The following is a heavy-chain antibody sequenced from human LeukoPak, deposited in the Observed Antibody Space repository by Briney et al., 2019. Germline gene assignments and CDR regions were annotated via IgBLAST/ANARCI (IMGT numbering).Heavy chain of an antibody. D-gene: IGHD3-9*01. CDR1: DAALSGYQ. CDR2: IYHGGST. CDR3: ARTSLTGILHDFDH. Sequence: SETLSLTCGVSDAALSGYQWSWIRQSPGKGLEWIGHIYHGGSTYYNPSLKSRVTISVDTSKNQFSVKLNSVTAADTAVYYCARTSLTGILHDFDHWGQGTLVTVSS. V-gene: IGHV4-34*01. J-gene: IGHJ4*02.